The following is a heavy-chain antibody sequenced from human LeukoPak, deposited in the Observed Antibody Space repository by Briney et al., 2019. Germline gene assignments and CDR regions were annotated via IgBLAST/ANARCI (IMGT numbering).Heavy chain of an antibody. CDR1: GFTFSSYG. D-gene: IGHD3-9*01. CDR2: IWYDGSNK. J-gene: IGHJ4*02. V-gene: IGHV3-33*01. CDR3: ARDPGCFDWSGILTYYFDY. Sequence: PGGSLRLSCAASGFTFSSYGMHWVRQAPGKGLEWVAVIWYDGSNKYYADSVKGRFTISRDNSKNTLYLQMNSLRAEDTAVYYCARDPGCFDWSGILTYYFDYWGQGTLVTVSS.